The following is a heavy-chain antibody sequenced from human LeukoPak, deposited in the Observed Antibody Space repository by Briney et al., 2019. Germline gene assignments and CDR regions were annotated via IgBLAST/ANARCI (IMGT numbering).Heavy chain of an antibody. J-gene: IGHJ4*02. V-gene: IGHV4-39*02. D-gene: IGHD4-11*01. CDR2: IHYTGSA. CDR3: TREYSAHSDF. CDR1: GGSIITNNYY. Sequence: SETLSLTCTVSGGSIITNNYYWNWIRQPPEQGLEWIGSIHYTGSAWYSPSLKSRVTISVDTSKNQFSLRLNSVTAADTAVYFCTREYSAHSDFWGQGALVTVSS.